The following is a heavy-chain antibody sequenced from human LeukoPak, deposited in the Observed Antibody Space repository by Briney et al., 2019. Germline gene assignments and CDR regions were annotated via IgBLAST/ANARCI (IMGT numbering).Heavy chain of an antibody. D-gene: IGHD3-3*01. CDR3: ARGSSRITIFGVVRGWFDP. J-gene: IGHJ5*02. V-gene: IGHV4-39*07. CDR2: IYSSGQS. CDR1: GDSISSTTDS. Sequence: SETLSLTCTVSGDSISSTTDSWGWIRQSPGKGLEWIGSIYSSGQSYYKVSLKSRVTISVDTSKNQFSLKLSSVTAADTAVYYCARGSSRITIFGVVRGWFDPWGQGTLVTVSS.